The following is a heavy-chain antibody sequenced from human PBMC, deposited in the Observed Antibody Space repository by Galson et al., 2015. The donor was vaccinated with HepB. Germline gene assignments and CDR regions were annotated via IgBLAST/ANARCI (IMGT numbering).Heavy chain of an antibody. CDR2: INAGNGDT. Sequence: SVKVSCTASGYTFTSYDMHWVRQAPGQRLEWMGWINAGNGDTKYSQKFQGRVTITRDTSASTAYMELSSLRSEDTAVYYCTRVLIVASINGPYYYGMDVWGQGTTVTVSS. V-gene: IGHV1-3*01. D-gene: IGHD5-12*01. CDR3: TRVLIVASINGPYYYGMDV. J-gene: IGHJ6*02. CDR1: GYTFTSYD.